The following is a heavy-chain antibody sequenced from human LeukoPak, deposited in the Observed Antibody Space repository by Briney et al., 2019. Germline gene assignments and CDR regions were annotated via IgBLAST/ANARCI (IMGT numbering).Heavy chain of an antibody. J-gene: IGHJ6*02. Sequence: PGGSLRLSCAASGFTVINNYMSWVRQAPGKGLEWVSVIYAGGTTYYADSVKGRFTISRDNSKNTLYLQMNSLIAEDTAVYYCARGQLAMLRGVVVTTWGMDVWGQGTTVTVSS. CDR2: IYAGGTT. D-gene: IGHD3-10*01. V-gene: IGHV3-66*01. CDR1: GFTVINNY. CDR3: ARGQLAMLRGVVVTTWGMDV.